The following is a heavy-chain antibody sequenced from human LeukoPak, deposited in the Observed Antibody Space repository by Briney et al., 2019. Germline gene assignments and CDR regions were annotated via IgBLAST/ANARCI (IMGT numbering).Heavy chain of an antibody. CDR3: GRAKPKKMCRGLFMRRERRYFFDF. J-gene: IGHJ4*02. CDR1: GFTVSSNY. D-gene: IGHD1-26*01. V-gene: IGHV3-53*01. CDR2: IYSGGST. Sequence: PGGSLRLSCAASGFTVSSNYMSWVRQAPGKGLEWVSVIYSGGSTYYADSVKGRFTISRDNSKSTLYIQMNSLKAEATAVYSCGRAKPKKMCRGLFMRRERRYFFDFWGQGTLVSVFS.